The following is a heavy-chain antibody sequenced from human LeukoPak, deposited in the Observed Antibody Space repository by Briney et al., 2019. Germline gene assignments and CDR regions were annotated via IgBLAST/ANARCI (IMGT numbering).Heavy chain of an antibody. CDR3: VWTQKNWFDP. Sequence: GASVKVSCKASGGTFSSYAISWVRQAPGQGLEWMGGIIPIFGTANYAQKFQGRVTITADESTSTAYMELSSPRSEDTAVYYCVWTQKNWFDPWGQGTLVTVSS. CDR2: IIPIFGTA. CDR1: GGTFSSYA. J-gene: IGHJ5*02. V-gene: IGHV1-69*13. D-gene: IGHD3/OR15-3a*01.